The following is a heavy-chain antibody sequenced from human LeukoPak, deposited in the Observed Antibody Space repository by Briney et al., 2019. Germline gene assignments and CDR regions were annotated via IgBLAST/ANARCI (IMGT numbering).Heavy chain of an antibody. CDR2: IYHSGGT. CDR1: GGSISSGGYS. CDR3: ARGGRFGELSNKNWFDP. Sequence: SQTLSLTCAVSGGSISSGGYSWSWIRQPPGKGLEWIGYIYHSGGTYYNPSLKSRVTISVDRSKNQFSLKLSSVTAADTAVYYCARGGRFGELSNKNWFDPWGQGTLVTVSS. J-gene: IGHJ5*02. V-gene: IGHV4-30-2*01. D-gene: IGHD3-10*01.